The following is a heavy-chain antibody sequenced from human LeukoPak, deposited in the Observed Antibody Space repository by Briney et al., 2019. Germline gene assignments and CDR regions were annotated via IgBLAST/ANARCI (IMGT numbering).Heavy chain of an antibody. V-gene: IGHV3-21*01. J-gene: IGHJ4*02. Sequence: GGSLRPSCAASGFTFSTYPMSWVRQAPGKGLEWVSAISGDRSYIDYADSVKGRFTISRDNGNNSLYLQMNSLRADDTAIYYCTREVAARPGYYFDLWGQGTLVTVSS. CDR1: GFTFSTYP. CDR3: TREVAARPGYYFDL. CDR2: ISGDRSYI. D-gene: IGHD6-6*01.